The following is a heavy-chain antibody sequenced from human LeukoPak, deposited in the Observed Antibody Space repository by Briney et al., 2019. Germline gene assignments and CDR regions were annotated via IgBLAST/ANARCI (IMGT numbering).Heavy chain of an antibody. Sequence: GGSLRLSCAASGFMFSTYGMHWVRQAPGKGLEWVAVISYDGQNKYYGDSVRGRFTIARDNSKNTLHLQMNSLRREDTAMYYCAKDGLAGRFDSSVPGIYDGLDVWGQGTTVTVSS. CDR2: ISYDGQNK. D-gene: IGHD6-19*01. V-gene: IGHV3-30*18. CDR3: AKDGLAGRFDSSVPGIYDGLDV. CDR1: GFMFSTYG. J-gene: IGHJ6*02.